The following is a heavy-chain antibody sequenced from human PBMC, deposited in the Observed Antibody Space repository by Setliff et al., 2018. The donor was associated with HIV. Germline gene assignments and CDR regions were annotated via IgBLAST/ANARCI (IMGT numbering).Heavy chain of an antibody. CDR3: AKDNDYVWGSFSAASKGRYGMDV. J-gene: IGHJ6*02. CDR2: IRYDGSNK. D-gene: IGHD3-16*01. V-gene: IGHV3-30*02. CDR1: GFTFSSYG. Sequence: QPGGSLRLSCAASGFTFSSYGMHWVRQAPGKGLEWVAFIRYDGSNKYYADSVKGRFTISRDNSKNTLYLQMNSLRAEDTAVYYCAKDNDYVWGSFSAASKGRYGMDVWGQGTTVTVSS.